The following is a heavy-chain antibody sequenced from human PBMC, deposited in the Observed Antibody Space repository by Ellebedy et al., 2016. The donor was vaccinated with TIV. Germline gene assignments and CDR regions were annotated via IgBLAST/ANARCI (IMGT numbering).Heavy chain of an antibody. Sequence: GESLKISCAASGSIFSSYWKHWVRQAPGKGLMWVSRSDSDGSNTGYADIVKGRFTIARDNAKNTLYLQMNSLRSEDTAVYYCARSGNYSDSSGYSYWGQGTLVTVSS. D-gene: IGHD3-22*01. CDR1: GSIFSSYW. J-gene: IGHJ4*02. V-gene: IGHV3-74*01. CDR2: SDSDGSNT. CDR3: ARSGNYSDSSGYSY.